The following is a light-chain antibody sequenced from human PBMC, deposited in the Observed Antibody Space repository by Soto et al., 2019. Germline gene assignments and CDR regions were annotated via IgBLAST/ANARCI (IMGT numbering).Light chain of an antibody. CDR1: SSNIGTAYD. CDR3: RSYDSTLGPLV. CDR2: GDT. J-gene: IGLJ1*01. V-gene: IGLV1-40*01. Sequence: QPVLTQPPSVSGAPGQRVTISCTGSSSNIGTAYDVHWYQQLPGTAPKLLIYGDTNRPSGVPDRFSGSKSGTSASLAITGPRAEDGADFYCRSYDSTLGPLVLGTGTKLPVL.